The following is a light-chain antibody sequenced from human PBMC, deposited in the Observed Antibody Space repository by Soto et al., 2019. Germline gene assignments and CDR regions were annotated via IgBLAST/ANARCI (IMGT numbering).Light chain of an antibody. CDR2: GAS. Sequence: EIVLTQSPGTLSLSPGERATLSYRASQSVSSSYLAWYQQKPGQAPRLLIYGASSRATGIPDRFSGSGSGTDFTLTISRLEPEDFAVYYCQQYGGSPYTFGQGTKLEIK. CDR3: QQYGGSPYT. CDR1: QSVSSSY. J-gene: IGKJ2*01. V-gene: IGKV3-20*01.